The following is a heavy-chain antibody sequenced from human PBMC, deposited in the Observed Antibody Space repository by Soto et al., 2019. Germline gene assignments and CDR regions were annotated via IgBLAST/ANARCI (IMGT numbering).Heavy chain of an antibody. D-gene: IGHD6-19*01. CDR1: GFTFSGYI. Sequence: GGSVRLSCTASGFTFSGYIMNWVRQAPGKGLEWISTITADGGGTFYADSVKGRFTISRDNSKNTLYLQMDNLRAEDTALYYCAKDSGGSAWTEFDCWGQGTQGT. J-gene: IGHJ4*02. CDR2: ITADGGGT. V-gene: IGHV3-23*01. CDR3: AKDSGGSAWTEFDC.